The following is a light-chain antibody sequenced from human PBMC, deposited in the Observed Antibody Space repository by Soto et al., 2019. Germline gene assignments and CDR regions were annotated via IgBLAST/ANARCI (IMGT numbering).Light chain of an antibody. J-gene: IGKJ4*01. V-gene: IGKV3-15*01. CDR2: GAS. CDR3: QHYNNWPLT. CDR1: QSVSSD. Sequence: EIVMTQSPATLSVSPGERATLSCRASQSVSSDLAWYQQKPGQAPSLLIYGASTRATAFPARFSGSGSGTEFTLTISSLQPEDFAVYYCQHYNNWPLTFGGGTQVEIK.